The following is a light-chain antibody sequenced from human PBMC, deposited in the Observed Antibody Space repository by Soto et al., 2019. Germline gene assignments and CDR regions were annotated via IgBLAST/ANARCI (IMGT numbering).Light chain of an antibody. CDR1: DRDVGAYNY. J-gene: IGLJ1*01. CDR3: NSFTTSSTQV. CDR2: DVT. V-gene: IGLV2-14*03. Sequence: VLTQPASVSGSPGQSITISCTGTDRDVGAYNYVSWYQQHPGRVPKLIIYDVTYRPSGVSSRFSGSKSGNTASLTISGLQADDEADYYCNSFTTSSTQVFGTGTKVTVL.